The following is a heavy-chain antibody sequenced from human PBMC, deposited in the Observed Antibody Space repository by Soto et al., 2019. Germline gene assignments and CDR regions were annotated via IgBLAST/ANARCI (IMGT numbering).Heavy chain of an antibody. CDR2: ISYDGSNK. CDR1: GFTFSSYA. CDR3: ARLAGYSSGWYHY. J-gene: IGHJ4*02. Sequence: QVQLAESGGGVVQPGRSLRLSCAASGFTFSSYAMHWVRQAPGKGLEWVAVISYDGSNKYYADSVKGRFTISRDNAKNTLYLQMNSLRAEDTAVYYCARLAGYSSGWYHYWGQGTLVTVSS. V-gene: IGHV3-30-3*01. D-gene: IGHD6-19*01.